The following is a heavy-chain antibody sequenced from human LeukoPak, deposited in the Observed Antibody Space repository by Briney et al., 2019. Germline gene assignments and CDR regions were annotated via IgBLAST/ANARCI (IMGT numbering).Heavy chain of an antibody. V-gene: IGHV3-69-1*02. CDR1: GFTFRSQI. D-gene: IGHD2/OR15-2a*01. Sequence: GGSLRLSCAASGFTFRSQILDWVRQALGRGLEWVSSITGAGSIQYADSVQGRFTISRDNTQNSIFLQMNSLRAEDTAVYYCVRDVIHSYFDIWGQGILVTVSS. CDR3: VRDVIHSYFDI. CDR2: ITGAGSI. J-gene: IGHJ4*02.